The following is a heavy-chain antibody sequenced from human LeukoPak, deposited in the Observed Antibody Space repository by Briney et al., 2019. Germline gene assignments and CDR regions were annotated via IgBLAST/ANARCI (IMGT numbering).Heavy chain of an antibody. V-gene: IGHV1-46*01. J-gene: IGHJ4*02. CDR3: ARVSYDFWSPQRALAY. D-gene: IGHD3-3*01. Sequence: ASVKVSCKASGYTFTSYYVHWVRQAPGQGLEWMGIINPSGGSTSYAQKFQGRVTMTRDTSTSTVYMELSSLRSEDTAVYYCARVSYDFWSPQRALAYWGQGTLVTVSS. CDR2: INPSGGST. CDR1: GYTFTSYY.